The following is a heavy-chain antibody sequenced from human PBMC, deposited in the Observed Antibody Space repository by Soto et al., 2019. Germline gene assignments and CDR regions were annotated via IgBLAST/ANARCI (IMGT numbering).Heavy chain of an antibody. Sequence: QVQLQQWGAGLLKPSETLSLTCAVYGGSFSGYYWSWIRQPPGKGLEWIGEINHSGSTNYNPSLKRRVTISVDTSKNQFSLKLSSVTAADTAVYYCARGTRLWFGELLADYYYMDVWGKGTTVTVSS. V-gene: IGHV4-34*01. D-gene: IGHD3-10*01. CDR2: INHSGST. CDR1: GGSFSGYY. CDR3: ARGTRLWFGELLADYYYMDV. J-gene: IGHJ6*03.